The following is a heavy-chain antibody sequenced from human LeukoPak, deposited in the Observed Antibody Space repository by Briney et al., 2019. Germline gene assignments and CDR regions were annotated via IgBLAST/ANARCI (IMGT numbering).Heavy chain of an antibody. Sequence: GGSLRLSCAASGFTVSSNYMSWVRQAPGKGLEWVSIIYSGGSTFYADSVKGRFTISRDNSKNTLYFQMNSLRAEDTAVYYCARGGSYLSAFDIWGQGTMVTVSS. CDR3: ARGGSYLSAFDI. D-gene: IGHD1-26*01. V-gene: IGHV3-53*01. CDR1: GFTVSSNY. CDR2: IYSGGST. J-gene: IGHJ3*02.